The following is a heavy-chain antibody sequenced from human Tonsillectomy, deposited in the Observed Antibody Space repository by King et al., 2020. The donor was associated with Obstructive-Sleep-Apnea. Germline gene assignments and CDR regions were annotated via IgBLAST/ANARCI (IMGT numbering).Heavy chain of an antibody. V-gene: IGHV4-59*08. CDR3: ARHRGVEDYGDYGDYFDY. D-gene: IGHD4-17*01. CDR1: VGSISNYY. Sequence: VQLQESGPGLVKPSETLSLTCTVSVGSISNYYWSWIRQPPGKGLEWIGYMYYSGNTNFNPSLKSRVTISADTSKIQFSLRLSSVTAADTAVYYCARHRGVEDYGDYGDYFDYWGQGTLVTVSS. CDR2: MYYSGNT. J-gene: IGHJ4*02.